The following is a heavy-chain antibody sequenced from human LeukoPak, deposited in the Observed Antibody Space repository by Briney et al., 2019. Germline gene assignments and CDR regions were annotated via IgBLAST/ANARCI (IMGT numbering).Heavy chain of an antibody. J-gene: IGHJ6*02. CDR3: ARAHVDTAYGMDV. CDR2: IYYSGST. V-gene: IGHV4-39*01. CDR1: GGPISSSSYY. D-gene: IGHD5-18*01. Sequence: PSETLSLTCSVSGGPISSSSYYWGWIRQPPGKGLEWIGSIYYSGSTYYNPSLKSRVTISVDTSKNQFSLKLSSVTAADTAVYYCARAHVDTAYGMDVWGQGTTVTVSS.